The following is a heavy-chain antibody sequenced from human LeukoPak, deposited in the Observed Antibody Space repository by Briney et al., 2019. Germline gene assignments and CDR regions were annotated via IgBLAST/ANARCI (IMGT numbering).Heavy chain of an antibody. D-gene: IGHD2-2*01. Sequence: EASVKVSCKASGGTFSSYAISWVRQAPGQGLEWMGRIIPIFGTANYAQKFQGRVTITTDESTSTAYMELSSLRSEDTAVYYCAREKPIVVVPAASGGAFDIWGQGTMVTVSS. CDR2: IIPIFGTA. J-gene: IGHJ3*02. V-gene: IGHV1-69*05. CDR3: AREKPIVVVPAASGGAFDI. CDR1: GGTFSSYA.